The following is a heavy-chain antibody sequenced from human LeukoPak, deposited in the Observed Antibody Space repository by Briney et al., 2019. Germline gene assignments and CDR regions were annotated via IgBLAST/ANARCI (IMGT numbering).Heavy chain of an antibody. V-gene: IGHV3-23*01. Sequence: GGSLRLSCAASGFTFSSYAMSWVRQAPGKGLEWVSGISGSGGSTYYADSVKGRFTISRDNAKNSVYLQMNSLRAEDTAIYYCAKDSLDYWGQGTLVTVSS. CDR3: AKDSLDY. CDR1: GFTFSSYA. J-gene: IGHJ4*02. CDR2: ISGSGGST.